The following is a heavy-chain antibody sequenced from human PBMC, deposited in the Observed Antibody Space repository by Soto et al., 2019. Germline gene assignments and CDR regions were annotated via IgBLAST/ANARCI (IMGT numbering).Heavy chain of an antibody. CDR2: IYWDDDK. CDR3: AHSGELVPAAMPINYNWFDP. V-gene: IGHV2-5*02. J-gene: IGHJ5*02. Sequence: QITLKESGPTLVKPTQTLTLTCTFSGFSLSTSGVGVGWIRQPPGKALEWLALIYWDDDKRYSPSLKSRLTITKDTSKNQVVLTMTNMDPVDTATYYCAHSGELVPAAMPINYNWFDPWGQGTLVTVSS. CDR1: GFSLSTSGVG. D-gene: IGHD2-2*01.